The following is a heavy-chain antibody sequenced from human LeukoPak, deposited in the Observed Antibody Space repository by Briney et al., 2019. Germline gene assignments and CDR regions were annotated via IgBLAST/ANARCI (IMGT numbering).Heavy chain of an antibody. CDR2: IHYDGSNK. D-gene: IGHD4-17*01. V-gene: IGHV3-30*02. J-gene: IGHJ6*03. CDR3: AKAASKRTDYGDYAFYYYMDV. CDR1: GFTFSNCG. Sequence: PGGSLRLSCAASGFTFSNCGMHWVRQAPGKGLDWVAFIHYDGSNKYYADSVKGRFTISRDDSKNTLYLQMNSLRAEDTAVYYCAKAASKRTDYGDYAFYYYMDVWGKGTTVTISS.